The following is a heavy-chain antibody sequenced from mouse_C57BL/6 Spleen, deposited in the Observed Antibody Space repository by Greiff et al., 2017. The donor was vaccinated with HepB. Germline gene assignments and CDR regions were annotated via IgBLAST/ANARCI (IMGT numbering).Heavy chain of an antibody. CDR3: ARHRPYDYGAYYFDC. V-gene: IGHV5-6*02. CDR1: GFTFSSYG. Sequence: EVMLVESGGDLVKPGGSLKLSCAASGFTFSSYGMSWVRQTPDKGLEWVATISSGGRYTYYPDSVKGRFTISRDNAKNTLYLQESSLKSEDTAMYCCARHRPYDYGAYYFDCWGQGTTLSVSS. CDR2: ISSGGRYT. D-gene: IGHD2-4*01. J-gene: IGHJ2*01.